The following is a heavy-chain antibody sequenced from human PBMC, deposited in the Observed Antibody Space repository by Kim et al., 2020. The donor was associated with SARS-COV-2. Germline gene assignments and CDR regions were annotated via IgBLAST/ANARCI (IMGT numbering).Heavy chain of an antibody. V-gene: IGHV2-5*02. CDR3: AHSKEYYGSGSYYLYYFDY. CDR1: GFSLSTSGVG. J-gene: IGHJ4*02. Sequence: SGPTLVKPTQTLTLTCTFSGFSLSTSGVGVGWIRQPPGKALEWLALIYWDDDKRYSPSLKSRLTITKDTSKNQVVLTMTNMDPVDTATYYCAHSKEYYGSGSYYLYYFDYWGQGTLVTVSS. D-gene: IGHD3-10*01. CDR2: IYWDDDK.